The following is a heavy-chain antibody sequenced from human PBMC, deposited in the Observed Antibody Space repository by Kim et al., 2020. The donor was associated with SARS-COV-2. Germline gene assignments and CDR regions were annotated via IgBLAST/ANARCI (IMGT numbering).Heavy chain of an antibody. Sequence: GGSLRLSCAASGFTFSSYAMHWVRQAPGKGLEWVAVISYDGSNKYYADSVKGRFTISRDNSKNTLYLQMNSLRAEDTAVYYCARVMRYPRGSYYYYYGMDVWGQGTTVTVSS. CDR2: ISYDGSNK. V-gene: IGHV3-30*04. J-gene: IGHJ6*02. CDR3: ARVMRYPRGSYYYYYGMDV. CDR1: GFTFSSYA. D-gene: IGHD1-1*01.